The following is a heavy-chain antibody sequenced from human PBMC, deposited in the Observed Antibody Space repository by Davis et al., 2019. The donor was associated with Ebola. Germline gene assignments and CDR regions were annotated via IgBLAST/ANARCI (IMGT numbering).Heavy chain of an antibody. J-gene: IGHJ6*02. CDR1: GYSFTSYW. CDR2: IYPGDSDT. CDR3: ARGGYCSGGSCYPYYYGMDV. D-gene: IGHD2-15*01. Sequence: GESLKISCKGSGYSFTSYWIGWVRQMPGKGLEWMGIIYPGDSDTRYSPSFQGQVTISADKSISTAYLQWSSLKASDTAMYYCARGGYCSGGSCYPYYYGMDVWGQGTTVTVSS. V-gene: IGHV5-51*01.